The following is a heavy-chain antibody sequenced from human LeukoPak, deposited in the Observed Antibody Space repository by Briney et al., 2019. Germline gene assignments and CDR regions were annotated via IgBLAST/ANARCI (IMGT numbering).Heavy chain of an antibody. D-gene: IGHD3-10*01. J-gene: IGHJ4*02. V-gene: IGHV3-7*01. CDR3: ARAIRGSAVDTGDR. Sequence: GGSLRLSCAASGFTFSSYWMRWVRQAPGKGLEGVANINNDGSEEDYADSVKGRFTVSRDNAKNSLFLQMNSLTVEDTAVYYCARAIRGSAVDTGDRWGQGTLVTVSS. CDR1: GFTFSSYW. CDR2: INNDGSEE.